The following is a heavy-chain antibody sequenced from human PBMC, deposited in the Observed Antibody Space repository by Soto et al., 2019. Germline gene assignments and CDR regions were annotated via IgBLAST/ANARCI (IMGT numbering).Heavy chain of an antibody. J-gene: IGHJ6*02. D-gene: IGHD1-26*01. CDR1: GFTFSSYA. Sequence: GGSLRLSCAASGFTFSSYAMSWVRQAPGNGLEWVSAISGSGGSTYYADSVKGRFTISRDNSKNTLYLQMNSLRAEDTAVYYCAKVRVGELRYYYYGMDVWGQGTTVTVSS. CDR2: ISGSGGST. CDR3: AKVRVGELRYYYYGMDV. V-gene: IGHV3-23*01.